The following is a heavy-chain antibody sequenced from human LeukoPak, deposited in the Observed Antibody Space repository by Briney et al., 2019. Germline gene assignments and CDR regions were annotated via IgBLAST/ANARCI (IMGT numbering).Heavy chain of an antibody. Sequence: PTESLSLAFSFPGCSISSSTVYSGWIRQPPGKGLEWRGGINYSGYSYYNPSIKSRVTLSVDTPKTQFSLKLSYVTAADTAVYYCARPGYYDNSGFNFDYWGQGTLVTVSS. CDR3: ARPGYYDNSGFNFDY. CDR2: INYSGYS. J-gene: IGHJ4*02. V-gene: IGHV4-39*01. CDR1: GCSISSSTVY. D-gene: IGHD3-22*01.